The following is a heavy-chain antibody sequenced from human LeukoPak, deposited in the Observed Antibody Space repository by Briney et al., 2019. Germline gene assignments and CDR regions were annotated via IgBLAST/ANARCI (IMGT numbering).Heavy chain of an antibody. D-gene: IGHD1-26*01. CDR1: GGSTSSDY. CDR2: IYASGST. V-gene: IGHV4-4*07. J-gene: IGHJ4*02. Sequence: SETLSLTFTVSGGSTSSDYWCWLRQPAGKGLEWIGRIYASGSTNYNPSLKSRVTMSVDTSKNQISLKLSSVTAADTAVYYFATYSGSYAYYGSWGQGTLVTVSS. CDR3: ATYSGSYAYYGS.